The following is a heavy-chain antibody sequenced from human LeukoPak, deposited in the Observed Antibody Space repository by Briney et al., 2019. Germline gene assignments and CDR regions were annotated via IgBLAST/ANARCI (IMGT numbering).Heavy chain of an antibody. CDR2: IYHSGST. Sequence: MSGGSLRLSCAASGFTFSSYAMSWVRQPPGKGLEWIGEIYHSGSTNYNPSLKSRVTMSVDKSKNQFSLKLSSVTAADTAVYYCARDGEWLRLCIYWGQGTLVTVSS. D-gene: IGHD5-12*01. CDR1: GFTFSSYAM. V-gene: IGHV4-4*02. J-gene: IGHJ4*02. CDR3: ARDGEWLRLCIY.